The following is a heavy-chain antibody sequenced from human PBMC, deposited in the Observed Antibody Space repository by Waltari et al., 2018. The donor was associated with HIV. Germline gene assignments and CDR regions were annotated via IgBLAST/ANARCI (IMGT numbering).Heavy chain of an antibody. J-gene: IGHJ4*02. CDR1: GYTFTSYN. V-gene: IGHV1-8*01. Sequence: QVQLVQSGAEVKKPCASVRVSCRASGYTFTSYNIYWVRQAAGQGLEWMGWMKPNTGDTAYARKFQGRVTMTRNTSMSTAYMELSSLRSEDTAVYYCARVRRPSGSYYLSYWGQGTVVTVSS. CDR3: ARVRRPSGSYYLSY. D-gene: IGHD1-26*01. CDR2: MKPNTGDT.